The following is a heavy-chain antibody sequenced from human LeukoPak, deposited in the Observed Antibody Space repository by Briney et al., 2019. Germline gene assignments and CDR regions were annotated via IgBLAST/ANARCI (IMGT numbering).Heavy chain of an antibody. Sequence: PSETLSLTCAVYGGSFSGYYWSWIRQPPGKGLEWIGEINHSGSTNYNPSLKSRVTISVDTSKNQFSLKLSSVTAAGTAVYYCARDPPPSPYCSSTSCYFYYYYMDVWGKGTTVTVSS. V-gene: IGHV4-34*01. D-gene: IGHD2-2*01. J-gene: IGHJ6*03. CDR1: GGSFSGYY. CDR2: INHSGST. CDR3: ARDPPPSPYCSSTSCYFYYYYMDV.